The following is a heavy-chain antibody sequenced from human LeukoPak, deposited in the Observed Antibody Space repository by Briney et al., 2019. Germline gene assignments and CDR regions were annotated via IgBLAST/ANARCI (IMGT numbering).Heavy chain of an antibody. D-gene: IGHD3-3*02. CDR2: ISYDGSNK. CDR3: ARATISIYYYYMDV. V-gene: IGHV3-30*04. CDR1: GFTFGSYA. Sequence: GRSLRLSCAASGFTFGSYAMHWVRQAPGKGLEWVAVISYDGSNKYYADSVKGRFTTSRDNSKNTLYLQMNSLRAEDTAVYYCARATISIYYYYMDVWGKGTTVTVSS. J-gene: IGHJ6*03.